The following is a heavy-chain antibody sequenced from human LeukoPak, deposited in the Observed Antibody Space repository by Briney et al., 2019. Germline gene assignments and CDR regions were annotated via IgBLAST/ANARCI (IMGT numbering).Heavy chain of an antibody. J-gene: IGHJ6*02. CDR1: GYTFTGYY. V-gene: IGHV1-2*02. Sequence: ASVKVSCKASGYTFTGYYMHWVRQAPGQGLEWMGWINPNSGGTNYAQKFQGRVTMTRDASISTAYMELSRLRSDDTAVYYCARGHYYYYGMDVWGQGTTVTVSS. CDR3: ARGHYYYYGMDV. CDR2: INPNSGGT.